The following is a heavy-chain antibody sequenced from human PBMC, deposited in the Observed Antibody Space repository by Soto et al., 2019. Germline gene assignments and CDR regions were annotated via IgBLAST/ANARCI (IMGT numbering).Heavy chain of an antibody. Sequence: EVQLLESGGGLVQPGGSLRLSCAASGFTFSSYAMSWVRQAPGKGLEWVSGISGSGGSTYYADSVKGRFTISRDNSKNTMYLQVNSLRAEDTAVYYCARFVKGVATLPFDYWGQGTLVTVSS. V-gene: IGHV3-23*01. CDR1: GFTFSSYA. J-gene: IGHJ4*02. D-gene: IGHD5-12*01. CDR3: ARFVKGVATLPFDY. CDR2: ISGSGGST.